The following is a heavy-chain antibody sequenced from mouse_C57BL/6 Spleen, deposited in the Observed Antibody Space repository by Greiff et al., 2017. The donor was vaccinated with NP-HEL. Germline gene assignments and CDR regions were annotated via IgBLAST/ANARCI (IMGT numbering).Heavy chain of an antibody. D-gene: IGHD1-1*01. V-gene: IGHV3-6*01. CDR1: GYSITSGYY. Sequence: EVKLQESGPGLVKPSQSLSLTCSVTGYSITSGYYWNWIRQFPGNKLEWMGYISYDGSNNYNPSLKNRISITRDTSKNQFFLKLNSVTTEDTATYYCARFITTYYYAMDYWGQGTSVTVSS. J-gene: IGHJ4*01. CDR3: ARFITTYYYAMDY. CDR2: ISYDGSN.